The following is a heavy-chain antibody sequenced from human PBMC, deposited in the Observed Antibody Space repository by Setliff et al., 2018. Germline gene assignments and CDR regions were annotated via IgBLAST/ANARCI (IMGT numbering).Heavy chain of an antibody. J-gene: IGHJ4*02. CDR3: ARAYCSSTICYERLDY. CDR1: GGSISSSSYY. Sequence: PSETLSLTCTVSGGSISSSSYYWGWIRQPPGKGLEWIGSIYYRGTTNYNPSLRSRVTMLVDTSINQFSLTLSSVTAADTAVYYCARAYCSSTICYERLDYWGQGTLVTVSS. CDR2: IYYRGTT. V-gene: IGHV4-39*07. D-gene: IGHD2-2*01.